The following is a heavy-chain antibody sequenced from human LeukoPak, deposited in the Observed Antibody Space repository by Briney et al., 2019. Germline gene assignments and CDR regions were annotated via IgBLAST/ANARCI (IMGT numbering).Heavy chain of an antibody. J-gene: IGHJ5*02. V-gene: IGHV4-34*01. Sequence: SETLSLTCAVYGGSFSGYYWSWIRQPPGKGLEWIGEINHSGSTNYNPSLKSRVTISVDTSKNQFSLKLSSVTAADTAVYYCASSSRYLYNWFDPWGQGTLVTVSS. CDR1: GGSFSGYY. CDR2: INHSGST. D-gene: IGHD6-13*01. CDR3: ASSSRYLYNWFDP.